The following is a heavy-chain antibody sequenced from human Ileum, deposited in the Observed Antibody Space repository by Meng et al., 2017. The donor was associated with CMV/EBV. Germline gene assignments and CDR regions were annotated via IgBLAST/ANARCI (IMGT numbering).Heavy chain of an antibody. CDR2: IYTNGSS. D-gene: IGHD2-15*01. Sequence: QVQLPQSGPGLVKPSETLSLTCGVSGDSISSYHWGWIRQPAGKGLEWIGRIYTNGSSSYNPSLKSRVTMSVDKSKNQVSLKLTSVTAADTAVYYCARDVRLVGHFDYWGQGTLVTVSS. CDR1: GDSISSYH. J-gene: IGHJ4*02. V-gene: IGHV4-4*07. CDR3: ARDVRLVGHFDY.